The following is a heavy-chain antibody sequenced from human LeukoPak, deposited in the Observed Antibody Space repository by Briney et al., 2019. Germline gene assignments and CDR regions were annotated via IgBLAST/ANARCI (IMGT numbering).Heavy chain of an antibody. J-gene: IGHJ1*01. CDR2: IYNSGST. V-gene: IGHV4-59*01. Sequence: PSETLSLTCTVSGGSISNYYWSWIRQPTGKGLEWIGYIYNSGSTNDNPSLKSTIYNPSLKSRVTISVDTSKNQFSLKLSSVTAADTAVYYCARGYYYDSSTPLHHWGQGTLVTVSS. D-gene: IGHD3-22*01. CDR3: ARGYYYDSSTPLHH. CDR1: GGSISNYY.